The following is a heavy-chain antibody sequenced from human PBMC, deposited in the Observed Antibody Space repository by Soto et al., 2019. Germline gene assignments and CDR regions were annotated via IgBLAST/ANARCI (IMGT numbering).Heavy chain of an antibody. J-gene: IGHJ6*02. Sequence: EVQLVESGPGLIQPGVSLRLSCAASGFTVSSNYMSWVRQAPGKGLEWVSVIYSGGSTYYADSVMGRFTISRQNSKNTLDLQMNSLRAEETAVYYCARSIDVWGQGTTVTVSS. CDR2: IYSGGST. CDR1: GFTVSSNY. CDR3: ARSIDV. V-gene: IGHV3-53*01.